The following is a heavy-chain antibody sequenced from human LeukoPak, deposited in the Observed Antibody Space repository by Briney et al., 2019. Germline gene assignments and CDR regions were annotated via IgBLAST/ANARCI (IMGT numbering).Heavy chain of an antibody. Sequence: PGGSLRLSCAASGFTFDDHGMSWVRQAPGKGLEWVSGIKWDGGRTGYADSVKGRFTISRDNAKNSVYLQMNSLRAEDTALYYCARGGYYYDSSGYSYGGVRYFDYWGQGTLVTVSS. J-gene: IGHJ4*02. CDR3: ARGGYYYDSSGYSYGGVRYFDY. D-gene: IGHD3-22*01. CDR1: GFTFDDHG. CDR2: IKWDGGRT. V-gene: IGHV3-20*04.